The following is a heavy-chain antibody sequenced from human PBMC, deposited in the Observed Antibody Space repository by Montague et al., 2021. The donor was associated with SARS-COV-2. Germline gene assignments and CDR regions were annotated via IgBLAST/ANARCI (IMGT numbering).Heavy chain of an antibody. Sequence: SLRLSCVASGFTFSSYAMSWVRQAPGKGLEWVSAISGSGGSTHYXDSXKGRFTISRDNSKNTLYLQMNSLRAEDTAVYYCARDQRRYGSGSYYGPHYYYYGMDVWGQGTTVTVSS. V-gene: IGHV3-23*01. D-gene: IGHD3-10*01. CDR1: GFTFSSYA. J-gene: IGHJ6*02. CDR2: ISGSGGST. CDR3: ARDQRRYGSGSYYGPHYYYYGMDV.